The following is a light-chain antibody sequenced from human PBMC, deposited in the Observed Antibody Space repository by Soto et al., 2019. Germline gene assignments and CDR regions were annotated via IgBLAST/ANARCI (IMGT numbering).Light chain of an antibody. J-gene: IGKJ2*01. V-gene: IGKV1-39*01. Sequence: DIQMTQSPSSLSASVGDRVTITCRASQSMSNYLNWYQHKPGKAPKVLIYAASTLQSGVPSRFSVRVIGTDFTLTISRLQPEDFATYHCQQSYSTPYTFGQGTKLEIK. CDR3: QQSYSTPYT. CDR2: AAS. CDR1: QSMSNY.